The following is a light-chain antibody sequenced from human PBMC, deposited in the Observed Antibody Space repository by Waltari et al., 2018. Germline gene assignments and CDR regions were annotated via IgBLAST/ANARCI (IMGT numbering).Light chain of an antibody. CDR2: RDT. J-gene: IGLJ2*01. CDR1: ELGDRY. CDR3: QTWDTNTPL. Sequence: SSELTQPPSVSVSPGQTATVTCSGDELGDRYASWYQQRPGQSPLLGIYRDTMRPSRVPERFSGSNSGTTATLTISGTQAMDEADYYCQTWDTNTPLFGGGTKLTVL. V-gene: IGLV3-1*01.